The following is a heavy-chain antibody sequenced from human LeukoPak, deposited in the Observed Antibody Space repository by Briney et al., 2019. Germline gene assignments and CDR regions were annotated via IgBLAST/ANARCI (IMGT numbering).Heavy chain of an antibody. V-gene: IGHV1-18*01. CDR1: GYTFTSYG. J-gene: IGHJ4*02. CDR2: ISAYNGKT. CDR3: ARDPRGPTGYDSSARDTFDY. D-gene: IGHD3-22*01. Sequence: ASVKVSCKASGYTFTSYGISWVRQAPGQGLEWMGWISAYNGKTNYAQNFQGRVTMTTDTSSSTAYMELRSLRSDDTAIYYCARDPRGPTGYDSSARDTFDYWGQGTLVTVSS.